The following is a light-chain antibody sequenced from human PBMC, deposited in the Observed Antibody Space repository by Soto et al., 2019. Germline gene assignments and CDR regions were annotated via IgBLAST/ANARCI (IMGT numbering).Light chain of an antibody. CDR2: AAS. Sequence: DIQLTQSPSFLSASVGDRVTITCRASQGFSGNLAWYQQKPGKAPKLLIYAASTLQSGVPSRFSGSGSGTEFTLTISSLQPEDLATYYCQQVNSYPLFGGGTKVEIK. V-gene: IGKV1-9*01. CDR3: QQVNSYPL. J-gene: IGKJ4*01. CDR1: QGFSGN.